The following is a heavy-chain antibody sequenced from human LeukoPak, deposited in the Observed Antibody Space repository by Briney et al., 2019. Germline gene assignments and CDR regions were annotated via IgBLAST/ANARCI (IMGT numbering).Heavy chain of an antibody. CDR1: GFIFTDHW. J-gene: IGHJ4*02. CDR3: ARAVDVADY. D-gene: IGHD3-16*01. Sequence: GGSLRLSCVASGFIFTDHWMSWVRQAPGKGLDWVANIKENESAKFYADSVRGRFTISRDNAKNSVYLEMNNLRVEDTAVYYCARAVDVADYWGRGTLVTVSS. CDR2: IKENESAK. V-gene: IGHV3-7*01.